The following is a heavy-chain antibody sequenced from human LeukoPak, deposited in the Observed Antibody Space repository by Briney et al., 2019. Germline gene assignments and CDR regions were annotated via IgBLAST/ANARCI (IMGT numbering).Heavy chain of an antibody. Sequence: GGSLRLSCAASGFTFSSYAMSWVRQAPGKGLEWVSAISGSGGSTYYADSVKGRFTISRDNSKNTLYLQMNSLRAEDTAVYYCAKRGDTIFGVVIISYFDYWGQGTLVTVSS. D-gene: IGHD3-3*01. V-gene: IGHV3-23*01. J-gene: IGHJ4*02. CDR3: AKRGDTIFGVVIISYFDY. CDR2: ISGSGGST. CDR1: GFTFSSYA.